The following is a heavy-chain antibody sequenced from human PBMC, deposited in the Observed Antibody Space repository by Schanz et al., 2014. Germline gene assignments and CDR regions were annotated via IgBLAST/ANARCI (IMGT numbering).Heavy chain of an antibody. V-gene: IGHV3-15*01. D-gene: IGHD6-13*01. CDR3: TTAHYSSNYETLDY. Sequence: EVQLVESGGGFVQPGGSLRLSCATSGFTFTTFAMTWVRQAPGKGLEWVARIKSRIHGGTTDYAAPVKGRFTISRDDSKHTVYLQMDSLKTEDTALYYCTTAHYSSNYETLDYWGQGTLVTVSS. CDR1: GFTFTTFA. J-gene: IGHJ4*02. CDR2: IKSRIHGGTT.